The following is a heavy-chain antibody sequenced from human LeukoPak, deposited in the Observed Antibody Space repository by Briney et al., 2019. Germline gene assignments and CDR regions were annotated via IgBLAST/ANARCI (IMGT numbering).Heavy chain of an antibody. J-gene: IGHJ4*02. V-gene: IGHV1-58*02. CDR2: IVVGSGNT. CDR3: AAAATVAYCGGDCYSYSY. CDR1: GFTFTSSA. D-gene: IGHD2-21*02. Sequence: ASVKVSCKASGFTFTSSAMQWMRQARGQRLEWIGWIVVGSGNTNYAQKFQERVTITRDMSTSTAYMELSSLRSEDTAVYYCAAAATVAYCGGDCYSYSYWGQGTLVTVSS.